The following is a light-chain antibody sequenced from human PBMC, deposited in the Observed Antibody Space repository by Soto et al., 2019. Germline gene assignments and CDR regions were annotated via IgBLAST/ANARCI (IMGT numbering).Light chain of an antibody. V-gene: IGKV3-15*01. CDR2: GAS. Sequence: EIVMTQSPATLSVSPGERATLSCMASQSVSSNLAWYQQKPGQGPRLLIYGASTRATGIPARFSGSGSGTEFTLTVSSLQSEDFAVYYCQQYNNWPLTFGGGTKVDNK. CDR3: QQYNNWPLT. J-gene: IGKJ4*01. CDR1: QSVSSN.